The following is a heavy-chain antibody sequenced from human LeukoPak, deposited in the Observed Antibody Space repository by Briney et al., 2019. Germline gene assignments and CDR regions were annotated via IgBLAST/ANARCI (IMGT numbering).Heavy chain of an antibody. Sequence: PGGSPRLSCAASGFTFSDYTMQWVRQAPGKGLEWVALLPPDGSYQYYADSLKGRFTISRDNFKNALYLQMNSLRLEDTAVYYCARGLHDRSWYGAHWGQGTLLSVSS. V-gene: IGHV3-30*04. CDR2: LPPDGSYQ. CDR1: GFTFSDYT. CDR3: ARGLHDRSWYGAH. J-gene: IGHJ4*02. D-gene: IGHD6-13*01.